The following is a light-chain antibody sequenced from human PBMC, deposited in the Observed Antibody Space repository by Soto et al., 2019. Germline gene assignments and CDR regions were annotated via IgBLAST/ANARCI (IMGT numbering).Light chain of an antibody. Sequence: DIQCTQSPSFLSASVGDRVTITCRASQDISNFLAWYQQKPGKAPKLLIYAASTLQSGVPSRFSGSGSGREFTLTISSLQPEDFATYHCQQLNSYPIATFGGGTKVDIK. CDR1: QDISNF. J-gene: IGKJ4*01. CDR2: AAS. V-gene: IGKV1-9*01. CDR3: QQLNSYPIAT.